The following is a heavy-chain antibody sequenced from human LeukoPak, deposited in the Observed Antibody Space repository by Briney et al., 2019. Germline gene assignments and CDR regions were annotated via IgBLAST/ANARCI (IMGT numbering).Heavy chain of an antibody. CDR1: GGSISSSSYY. J-gene: IGHJ4*02. CDR3: ARDITMVRGVKGGY. V-gene: IGHV4-39*02. Sequence: PSETLSLTCTVSGGSISSSSYYWGWIRQPPGKGLGWIGSIYYSGSTYYNPSLKSRVTISVDTSKNQFSLKLSSVPAADTALYYCARDITMVRGVKGGYWGQGTLVTVSS. D-gene: IGHD3-10*01. CDR2: IYYSGST.